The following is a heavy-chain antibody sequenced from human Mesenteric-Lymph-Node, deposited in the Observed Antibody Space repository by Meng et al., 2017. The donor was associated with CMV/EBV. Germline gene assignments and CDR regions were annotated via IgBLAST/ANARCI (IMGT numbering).Heavy chain of an antibody. CDR2: IYYSGST. CDR1: GGSFSGYY. V-gene: IGHV4-59*01. J-gene: IGHJ3*01. CDR3: GRGGTQRSFDV. Sequence: SETLSLTCAVYGGSFSGYYWSWIRQPPGKGLEWIGYIYYSGSTNYNPSLKSRVTISVDTSNNQFSLKLSSVTAADTAVYYCGRGGTQRSFDVWGQGTMVTVSS. D-gene: IGHD5-24*01.